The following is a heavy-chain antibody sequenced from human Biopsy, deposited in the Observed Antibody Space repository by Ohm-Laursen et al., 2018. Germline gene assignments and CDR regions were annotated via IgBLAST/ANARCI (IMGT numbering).Heavy chain of an antibody. CDR3: AATSTLYYYYYAMDV. Sequence: SSVKVSCKASGFTFSSSAVQWVRQARGQRLEWIGWIVVGSGHTNYAQKFQERVTITRDMSTSTAYMELTSLRSEDTAVYYRAATSTLYYYYYAMDVWDQGTTITVSS. V-gene: IGHV1-58*01. CDR1: GFTFSSSA. CDR2: IVVGSGHT. J-gene: IGHJ6*02.